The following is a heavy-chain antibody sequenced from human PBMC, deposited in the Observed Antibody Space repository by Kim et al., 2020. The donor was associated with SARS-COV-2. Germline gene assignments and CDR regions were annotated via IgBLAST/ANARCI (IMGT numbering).Heavy chain of an antibody. V-gene: IGHV3-43*01. Sequence: GGSLRLSCAASGFTFDDCTMHWVRQAPGKGLEGVSLISCDGGSTYYADSVKGRVTISSYNSKNSLYLQMNRLRTENTALYYCARDILYVDWCYVMDVCG. D-gene: IGHD3-9*01. CDR3: ARDILYVDWCYVMDV. CDR2: ISCDGGST. CDR1: GFTFDDCT. J-gene: IGHJ6*02.